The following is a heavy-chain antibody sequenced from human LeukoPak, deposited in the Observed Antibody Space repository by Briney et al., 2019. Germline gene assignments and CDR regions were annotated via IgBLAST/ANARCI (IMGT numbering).Heavy chain of an antibody. V-gene: IGHV3-30*02. D-gene: IGHD1-1*01. CDR3: ANWVQREAGQYYYYYYMDI. CDR2: IRYDGNNK. Sequence: GGSLRLSCAASGFTFSSYGIHWVRQAPGKGLEWVAFIRYDGNNKYYADSVKGRFTISRDNSKNALYLQMNSLRAEDTAVYYCANWVQREAGQYYYYYYMDIWGKGTTVTVSS. CDR1: GFTFSSYG. J-gene: IGHJ6*03.